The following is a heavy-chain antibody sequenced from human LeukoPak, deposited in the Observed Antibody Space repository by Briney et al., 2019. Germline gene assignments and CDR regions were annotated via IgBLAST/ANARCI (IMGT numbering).Heavy chain of an antibody. CDR3: ARVAYTHAFDI. V-gene: IGHV3-21*04. J-gene: IGHJ3*02. Sequence: PGGSLRLSCAASGYTFSSYSMNWVRQAPGKGLEWVSSISSSSSYIYYADSVKGRFTISRDNAKNCLYLQMNSLRTEDTALYYCARVAYTHAFDIWGQGTMVTVSS. D-gene: IGHD2-2*02. CDR2: ISSSSSYI. CDR1: GYTFSSYS.